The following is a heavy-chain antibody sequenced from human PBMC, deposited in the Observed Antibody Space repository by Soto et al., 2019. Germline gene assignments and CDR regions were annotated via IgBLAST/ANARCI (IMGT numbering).Heavy chain of an antibody. J-gene: IGHJ3*02. CDR1: GGMFSSYT. CDR2: IIPILVIA. D-gene: IGHD2-15*01. V-gene: IGHV1-69*02. CDR3: SSSPLYCSGGSCYSGAFDI. Sequence: EASVKVSCKASGGMFSSYTISWVRQAPGHGVEWMGRIIPILVIANYAQKFQGRVTITADKSTSTAYMELSSLRSEDTAVYYCSSSPLYCSGGSCYSGAFDIWGQGTMVTVSS.